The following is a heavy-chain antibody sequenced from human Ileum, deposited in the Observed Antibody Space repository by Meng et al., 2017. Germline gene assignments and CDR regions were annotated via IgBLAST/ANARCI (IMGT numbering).Heavy chain of an antibody. CDR1: GFTFSDYY. D-gene: IGHD3-16*01. CDR2: ISNSGSAT. Sequence: QGQLGESGGGLVKPGGSLRLSCAASGFTFSDYYMSWIRQAPGKGLEWVSYISNSGSATSYADSVEGRFTISRDNPKKSLYLQMNSLKIEDTAVYYCTTLYRLDPWGQGTLVTVSS. J-gene: IGHJ5*02. CDR3: TTLYRLDP. V-gene: IGHV3-11*01.